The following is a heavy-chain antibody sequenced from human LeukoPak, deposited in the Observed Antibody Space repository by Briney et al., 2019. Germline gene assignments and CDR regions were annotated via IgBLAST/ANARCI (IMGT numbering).Heavy chain of an antibody. Sequence: PSETRSLTCTVSGGSIGSSSYYWGWIRQPPGKGLEWIGSIYYSGSTYYNPSLKSRVTISVDTSKNQFSLKLSSVTAADTAVYYCASGWGYSSSWYYFDYWGQGTLVTVSS. CDR2: IYYSGST. CDR1: GGSIGSSSYY. V-gene: IGHV4-39*01. J-gene: IGHJ4*02. CDR3: ASGWGYSSSWYYFDY. D-gene: IGHD6-13*01.